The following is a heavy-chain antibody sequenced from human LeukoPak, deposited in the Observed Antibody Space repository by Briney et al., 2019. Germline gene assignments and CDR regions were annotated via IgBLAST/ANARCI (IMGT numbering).Heavy chain of an antibody. Sequence: FTXXXXAMSWVXXAPGKGLEWVSAISGSGGSTYYADSVKGRFTISRDNSKNTLYLQMNSLRAEDTAVYYCAKAYYDILTGSTGLDYWGQGTLVTASS. J-gene: IGHJ4*02. V-gene: IGHV3-23*01. D-gene: IGHD3-9*01. CDR3: AKAYYDILTGSTGLDY. CDR1: FTXXXXA. CDR2: ISGSGGST.